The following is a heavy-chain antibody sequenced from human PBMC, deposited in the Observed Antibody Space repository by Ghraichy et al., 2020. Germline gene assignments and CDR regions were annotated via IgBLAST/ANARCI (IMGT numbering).Heavy chain of an antibody. CDR3: ARSRVPTAMSPFDY. V-gene: IGHV3-30*04. CDR2: ISHDGSIK. J-gene: IGHJ4*02. CDR1: GLTFSSYA. D-gene: IGHD2-2*01. Sequence: GGYLRLSCAASGLTFSSYAMHWVRQAPGKGLEWVAVISHDGSIKDYADSVKGRFTISRDDSKNTLYLQMNSLRAEDTAVYYCARSRVPTAMSPFDYWGQGTLVTVSS.